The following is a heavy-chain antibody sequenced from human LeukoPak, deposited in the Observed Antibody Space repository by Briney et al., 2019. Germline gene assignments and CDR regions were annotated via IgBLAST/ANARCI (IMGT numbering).Heavy chain of an antibody. J-gene: IGHJ1*01. V-gene: IGHV3-23*01. CDR2: VNGSGGVT. CDR3: ATFLAIVTARDSLYFQH. CDR1: GFSFINYW. Sequence: GGSLRLSCAASGFSFINYWMNWFGQVQARGLEWVSGVNGSGGVTYHAEYVKGRFTISRDNSKNTLHLQMNSMRAEDTDVYYCATFLAIVTARDSLYFQHWGQGTLVTVSS. D-gene: IGHD3-3*02.